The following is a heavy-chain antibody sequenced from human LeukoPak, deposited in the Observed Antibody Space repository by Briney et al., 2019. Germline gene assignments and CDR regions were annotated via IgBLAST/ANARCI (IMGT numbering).Heavy chain of an antibody. CDR2: INHSGST. Sequence: SETLSLTCAVYGGSFSGYYWSWIRQPPGKGLEWIGEINHSGSTNYNPSPKSRVTISVDTSKNQFSLKLSSVTAADTAVYYCARVGPTMVRGVPSYDYWGQGTLVTVSS. CDR3: ARVGPTMVRGVPSYDY. D-gene: IGHD3-10*01. J-gene: IGHJ4*02. V-gene: IGHV4-34*01. CDR1: GGSFSGYY.